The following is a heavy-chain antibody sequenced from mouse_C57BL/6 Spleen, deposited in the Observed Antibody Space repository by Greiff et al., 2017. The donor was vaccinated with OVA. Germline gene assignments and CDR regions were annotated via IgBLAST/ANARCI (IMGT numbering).Heavy chain of an antibody. CDR1: GYTFTSYW. CDR3: ARPYYSPATGYYFDY. Sequence: QVQLQQPGAELVMPGASVKLSCKASGYTFTSYWMHWVKQRPGQGLEWIGEIDPSDSYTNYNQKFKGKSTLTVDKSSSTAYMQLSSLTSEDSAAYYCARPYYSPATGYYFDYWGQGTTLTVSS. CDR2: IDPSDSYT. D-gene: IGHD2-10*01. V-gene: IGHV1-69*01. J-gene: IGHJ2*01.